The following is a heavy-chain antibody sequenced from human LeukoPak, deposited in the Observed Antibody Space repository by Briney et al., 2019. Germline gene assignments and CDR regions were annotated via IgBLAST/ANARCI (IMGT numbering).Heavy chain of an antibody. CDR2: IYHSGST. CDR1: GGSISSGGYY. CDR3: AKNAYDFWSGYPYYYYYYMDV. Sequence: SQTLSLTCTVSGGSISSGGYYWSWIRQPPGKGLEWIGYIYHSGSTYYNPSLKSRVTISVDTSKNQFSLKLSSVTAADTAVYYCAKNAYDFWSGYPYYYYYYMDVWGKGTTVTVSS. D-gene: IGHD3-3*01. V-gene: IGHV4-30-2*02. J-gene: IGHJ6*03.